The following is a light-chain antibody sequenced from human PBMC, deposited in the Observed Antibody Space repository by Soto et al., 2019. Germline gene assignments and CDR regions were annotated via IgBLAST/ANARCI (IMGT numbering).Light chain of an antibody. J-gene: IGKJ2*01. CDR3: HQYATSPFT. V-gene: IGKV3-20*01. CDR2: GAS. CDR1: QSVDSNY. Sequence: EIVLTQSPGTLSLSPGEEATLSCRASQSVDSNYLAWYQQKPGQTPRLIIYGASGRADGIPHRFSGSGFGTDFTLTISGVEPEDSAVYYCHQYATSPFTFGQGTKLEIK.